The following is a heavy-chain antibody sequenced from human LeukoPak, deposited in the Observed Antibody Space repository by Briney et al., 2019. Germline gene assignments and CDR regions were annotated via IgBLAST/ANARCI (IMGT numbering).Heavy chain of an antibody. CDR2: IYSGGST. J-gene: IGHJ1*01. D-gene: IGHD3-3*01. CDR3: ASGSPTYCDFWSGYYNAEYFQH. V-gene: IGHV3-53*01. CDR1: GFTVSSNY. Sequence: GGSLRLSCAASGFTVSSNYMSWVRQAPGKGLEWVSVIYSGGSTYYADSVKGRFTISRDNSKNTLYLQMNSLRAEDTAVYYCASGSPTYCDFWSGYYNAEYFQHWGQGTLVTVSS.